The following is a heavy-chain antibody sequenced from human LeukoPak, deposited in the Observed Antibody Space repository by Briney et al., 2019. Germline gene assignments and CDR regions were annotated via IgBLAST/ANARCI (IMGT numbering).Heavy chain of an antibody. CDR1: GGSFSGYY. CDR2: INHSGST. Sequence: KPSETLSLTCAVYGGSFSGYYWSWIRQPPGKGLEWIGEINHSGSTNYNPSLKSRVTISVDTSKNQFSLKLSSVTAADTAVYYCARGFRTGGLSYYYYGMDVWGQGTTVTVSS. D-gene: IGHD2/OR15-2a*01. CDR3: ARGFRTGGLSYYYYGMDV. J-gene: IGHJ6*02. V-gene: IGHV4-34*01.